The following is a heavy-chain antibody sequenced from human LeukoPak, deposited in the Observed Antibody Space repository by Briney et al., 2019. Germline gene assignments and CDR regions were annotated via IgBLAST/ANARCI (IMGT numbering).Heavy chain of an antibody. CDR1: GFTFSSYA. J-gene: IGHJ4*02. D-gene: IGHD3-10*01. CDR2: ISASGGST. CDR3: AKFYGSGSLDY. Sequence: GGSLRLSCAASGFTFSSYAMSWVRQAPGKGLEWVSAISASGGSTYYADSVKGRFTISRDNSKNTLYLQMNSPRAEDTAVYYCAKFYGSGSLDYWGQGTLVTVSS. V-gene: IGHV3-23*01.